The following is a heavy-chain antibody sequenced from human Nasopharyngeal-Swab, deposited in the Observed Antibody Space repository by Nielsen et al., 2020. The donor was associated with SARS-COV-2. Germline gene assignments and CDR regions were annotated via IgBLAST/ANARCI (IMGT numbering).Heavy chain of an antibody. J-gene: IGHJ6*02. CDR1: GFTFSAHY. CDR2: SRNKANSYTT. V-gene: IGHV3-72*01. CDR3: ARDLSSIWTSGLGV. D-gene: IGHD6-13*01. Sequence: GESLKISCAASGFTFSAHYTDWVRQAPGKGLEWVGRSRNKANSYTTEYAASVKGRFTISRDDSKNSLYLQMSSLRTEDTALYYCARDLSSIWTSGLGVWGQGTTVIVSS.